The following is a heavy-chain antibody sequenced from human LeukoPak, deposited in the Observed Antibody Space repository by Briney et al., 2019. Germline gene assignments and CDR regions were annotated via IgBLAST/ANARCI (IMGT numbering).Heavy chain of an antibody. J-gene: IGHJ6*02. V-gene: IGHV3-7*01. CDR2: IKQDGSEK. Sequence: GGSLRLSCAASGFTFSSYWMSWVRQAPGKGLEWVANIKQDGSEKYYVDSVKGRFTISRDNAKNSLYLQMNSLRAEDTAVYYCAKGREYYDSSGYHGMDVWGQGTTVTVSS. CDR1: GFTFSSYW. D-gene: IGHD3-22*01. CDR3: AKGREYYDSSGYHGMDV.